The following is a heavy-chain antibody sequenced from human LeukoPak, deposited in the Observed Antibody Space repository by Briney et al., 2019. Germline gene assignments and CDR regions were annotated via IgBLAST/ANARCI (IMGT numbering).Heavy chain of an antibody. CDR2: NYYSGST. V-gene: IGHV4-59*01. CDR1: GDSISSSY. Sequence: PSETLSLTCTVPGDSISSSYWSWIRQPPGKGLEWIGHNYYSGSTNYNPSLKSRVTISVDTSKNQFSLQLSSVTAADTAVYYCARDRITIFGVRYYYYGMDVWGQGTTVTVSS. D-gene: IGHD3-3*01. CDR3: ARDRITIFGVRYYYYGMDV. J-gene: IGHJ6*02.